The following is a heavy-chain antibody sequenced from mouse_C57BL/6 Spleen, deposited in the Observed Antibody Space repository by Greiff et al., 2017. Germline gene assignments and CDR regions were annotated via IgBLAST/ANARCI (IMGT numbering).Heavy chain of an antibody. CDR3: ARSDDGYYAYY. Sequence: VQLQQPGAELVMPGASVKLSCKASGYTFTSYWMHWVKQRPGQGLEWIGEIDPSDSYTNYNQKFKGKSTLTVDKSSSTAYMQLSSLTSEDSAVYYCARSDDGYYAYYWGQGTTLTVSS. D-gene: IGHD2-3*01. CDR1: GYTFTSYW. V-gene: IGHV1-69*01. J-gene: IGHJ2*01. CDR2: IDPSDSYT.